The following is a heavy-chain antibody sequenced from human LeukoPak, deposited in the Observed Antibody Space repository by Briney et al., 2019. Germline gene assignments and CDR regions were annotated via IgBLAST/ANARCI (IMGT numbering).Heavy chain of an antibody. CDR2: MNDDGSST. J-gene: IGHJ6*03. V-gene: IGHV3-74*01. Sequence: GGSLRLSCAASGFTFSSYWMHWVRQAPGKGLVWVSRMNDDGSSTSYADSLKGRFTISRDDAKNTLYLHMSNLRAEDTAVYYCAREGYGPDYYMDVWGKGTTVTISS. CDR1: GFTFSSYW. D-gene: IGHD5-18*01. CDR3: AREGYGPDYYMDV.